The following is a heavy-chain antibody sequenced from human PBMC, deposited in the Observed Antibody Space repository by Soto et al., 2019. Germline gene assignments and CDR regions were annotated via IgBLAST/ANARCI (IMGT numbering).Heavy chain of an antibody. Sequence: SETLSLTCAVYGGSFSGYYWRWIRQPPGKGLEWIGEINHSGSTNYNPSHKSRVNISVDTSKNQLSLKLSSVTAANTAVYYCARLGYYYLPNDYYYDGMDVWGQGITGSGFS. D-gene: IGHD3-10*01. CDR2: INHSGST. V-gene: IGHV4-34*01. CDR3: ARLGYYYLPNDYYYDGMDV. J-gene: IGHJ6*02. CDR1: GGSFSGYY.